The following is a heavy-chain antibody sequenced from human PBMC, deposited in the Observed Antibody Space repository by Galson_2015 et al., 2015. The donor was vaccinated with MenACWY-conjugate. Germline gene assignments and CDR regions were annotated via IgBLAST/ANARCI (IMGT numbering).Heavy chain of an antibody. J-gene: IGHJ5*02. Sequence: SLRLSCAASGFTFSDYYMSWIRQTPGKGLEWLSYISGAGHTTYYADSVKGRLTISRDNAKKSLYLQMNNLRADDTAIYYCARELSLVAVGVTPGWFDTWGQGILVTVSS. V-gene: IGHV3-11*01. CDR2: ISGAGHTT. D-gene: IGHD2-15*01. CDR3: ARELSLVAVGVTPGWFDT. CDR1: GFTFSDYY.